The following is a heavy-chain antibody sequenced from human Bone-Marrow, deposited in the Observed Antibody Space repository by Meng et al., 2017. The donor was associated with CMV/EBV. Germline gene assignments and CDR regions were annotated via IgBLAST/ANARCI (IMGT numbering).Heavy chain of an antibody. V-gene: IGHV4-34*01. CDR2: INHSGST. J-gene: IGHJ5*02. D-gene: IGHD3-3*01. CDR3: ARGRYDFWSGYYRGDNWFDP. Sequence: SETLSLTCAVYGGSFSDYYWSWIRQPPGKGLEWIGEINHSGSTNYNPSLKSRVTISVDTSKNQFSLKLSSVTAADTAVYYCARGRYDFWSGYYRGDNWFDPWGQGTLVTVSS. CDR1: GGSFSDYY.